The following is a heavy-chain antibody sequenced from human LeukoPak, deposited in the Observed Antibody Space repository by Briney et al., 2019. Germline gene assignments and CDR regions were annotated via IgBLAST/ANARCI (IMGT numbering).Heavy chain of an antibody. D-gene: IGHD4-23*01. Sequence: GGSLRLSCAASGFTFSSYEMNWVRQAPGKGLEWVSYISSSGSTKYYADSVKGRFTISRDNAKNSLYLQMNSLRAEDMALFYCAKGSPGGGYYFDYWGQGTLVTVSS. CDR3: AKGSPGGGYYFDY. CDR2: ISSSGSTK. CDR1: GFTFSSYE. V-gene: IGHV3-48*03. J-gene: IGHJ4*02.